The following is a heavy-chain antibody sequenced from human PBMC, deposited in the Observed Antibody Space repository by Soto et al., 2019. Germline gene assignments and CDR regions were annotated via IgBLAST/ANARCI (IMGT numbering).Heavy chain of an antibody. CDR2: ISHTGTT. V-gene: IGHV4-59*02. CDR3: ARARGLTVGWFDP. D-gene: IGHD1-20*01. Sequence: SETLSLTCRVSGAPVSSYFWGWIRQPPGKGLEWIGHISHTGTTKYNPSLLGRVTISVDTSKDHFSLNLTSVTAADTAVYFCARARGLTVGWFDPWGQGTLVTVSS. J-gene: IGHJ5*02. CDR1: GAPVSSYF.